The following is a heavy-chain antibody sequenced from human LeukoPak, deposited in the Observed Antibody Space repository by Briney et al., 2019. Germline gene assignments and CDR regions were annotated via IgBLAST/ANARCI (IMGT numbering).Heavy chain of an antibody. J-gene: IGHJ6*03. CDR3: ARGGHQLKYYYYMDV. V-gene: IGHV3-23*01. D-gene: IGHD2-2*01. CDR2: ISGSGGST. CDR1: GFTFSSYA. Sequence: GGSLRLSCAASGFTFSSYAMSWVRQAPGKGLEWVSAISGSGGSTYYADSVKGRFTISRDNSKNTLYLQMNSLRAEDTAVYYCARGGHQLKYYYYMDVWGKGTTVTISS.